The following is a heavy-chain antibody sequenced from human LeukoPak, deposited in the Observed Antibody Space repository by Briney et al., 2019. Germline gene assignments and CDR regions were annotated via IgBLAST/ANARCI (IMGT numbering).Heavy chain of an antibody. CDR1: GGSISSGDYY. V-gene: IGHV4-30-4*01. J-gene: IGHJ4*02. Sequence: SETPSLTCTVSGGSISSGDYYWSWIRQPPGKGLEWIGYIYYSGSTYYNPSLKSRVTISVDTSKNQFSLKLSSVTAADTAVYYCARDTLMVRGVIDYWGQGTLVTVSS. CDR3: ARDTLMVRGVIDY. D-gene: IGHD3-10*01. CDR2: IYYSGST.